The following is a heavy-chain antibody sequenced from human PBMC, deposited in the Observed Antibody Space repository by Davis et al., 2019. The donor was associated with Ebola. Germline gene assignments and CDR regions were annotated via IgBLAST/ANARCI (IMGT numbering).Heavy chain of an antibody. Sequence: GESLKISCAASGFTFSSYAMNWVRQAPGKGLEWVSSISPSSDYIYYADSVRGRFTISRDNAKNSLYLQMNSLRVEDSGIYYCARVRARGFNDGYDVWGQGTVVTVSS. D-gene: IGHD5-24*01. J-gene: IGHJ3*01. CDR3: ARVRARGFNDGYDV. CDR2: ISPSSDYI. CDR1: GFTFSSYA. V-gene: IGHV3-21*01.